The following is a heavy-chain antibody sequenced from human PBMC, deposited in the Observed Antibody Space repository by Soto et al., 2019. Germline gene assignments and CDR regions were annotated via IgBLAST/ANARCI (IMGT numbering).Heavy chain of an antibody. Sequence: QVQLVESGGGVVQPGRSLRLSCAASGFTFGSHGMHWVRQAPGKGLEWVALIGYDGSGKYYTDSVKGRFTISRDNSKNMMYMQMNSLRAEDTAIYYCAKEEYTFFDSWGQGTLVTVSS. J-gene: IGHJ4*02. V-gene: IGHV3-30*18. CDR1: GFTFGSHG. CDR3: AKEEYTFFDS. CDR2: IGYDGSGK. D-gene: IGHD5-18*01.